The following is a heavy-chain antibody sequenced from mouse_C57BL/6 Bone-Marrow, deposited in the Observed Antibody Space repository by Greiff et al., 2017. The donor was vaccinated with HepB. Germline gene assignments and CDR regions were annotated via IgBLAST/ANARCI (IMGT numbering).Heavy chain of an antibody. CDR3: TRYDYDDPFYAMDY. CDR1: GFTFSSYA. J-gene: IGHJ4*01. Sequence: EVQLVESGEGLVKPGGSLKLSCAASGFTFSSYAMSWVRQTPEKRLEWVAYISSGGDYIYYAYTVKGRFTISRDNARNTLYLQMSSLKSEDTAMYYCTRYDYDDPFYAMDYWGQGTSVTVSS. D-gene: IGHD2-4*01. V-gene: IGHV5-9-1*02. CDR2: ISSGGDYI.